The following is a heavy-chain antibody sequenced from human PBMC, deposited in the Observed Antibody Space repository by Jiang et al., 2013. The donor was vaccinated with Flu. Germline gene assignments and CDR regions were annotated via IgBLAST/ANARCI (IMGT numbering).Heavy chain of an antibody. CDR3: ARGLEIAVAGPDDY. J-gene: IGHJ4*02. CDR2: INHSGST. D-gene: IGHD6-19*01. CDR1: GGSFSGYY. V-gene: IGHV4-34*01. Sequence: LLKPSETLSLTCAVYGGSFSGYYWSWIRQPPGKGLEWIGEINHSGSTNYNPSLKSRVTISVDTSKNQFSLKLSSVTAADTAVYYCARGLEIAVAGPDDYWGQGTLVTVSS.